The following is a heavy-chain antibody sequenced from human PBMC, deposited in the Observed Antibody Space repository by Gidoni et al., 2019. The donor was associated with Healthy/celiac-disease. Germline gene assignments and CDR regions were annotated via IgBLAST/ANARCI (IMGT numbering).Heavy chain of an antibody. D-gene: IGHD6-13*01. CDR2: ISGSGGST. V-gene: IGHV3-23*01. CDR3: AKDRDQGRIAASKTPVY. CDR1: GFTFSSYA. Sequence: EVQLLESGGGLVQPGGSLRLSCAASGFTFSSYAMSWVRQAPGKGLEWVSAISGSGGSTYYADSVKGRFTISRDNSKNTLYLQMNSLRAEDTAVYYCAKDRDQGRIAASKTPVYWGQGTLVTVSS. J-gene: IGHJ4*02.